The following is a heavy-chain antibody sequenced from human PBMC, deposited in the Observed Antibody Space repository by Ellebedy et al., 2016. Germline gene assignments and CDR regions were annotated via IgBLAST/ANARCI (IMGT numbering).Heavy chain of an antibody. D-gene: IGHD6-19*01. J-gene: IGHJ4*02. CDR3: AKEGQIWQWLVIDY. Sequence: GESLKISXAASGFTFSSYGMHWVRQAPGKGLEWVAVISYDGSNKYYADSVKGRFTISRDNSKNTLYLQMNSLRAEDTAVYYCAKEGQIWQWLVIDYWGQGTLVTVSS. CDR2: ISYDGSNK. V-gene: IGHV3-30*18. CDR1: GFTFSSYG.